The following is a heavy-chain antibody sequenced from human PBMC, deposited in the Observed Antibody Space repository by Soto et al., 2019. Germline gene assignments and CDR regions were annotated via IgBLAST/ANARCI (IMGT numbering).Heavy chain of an antibody. CDR1: GFTFSSYG. CDR3: ARDAKRWLQLRGPDWFDP. J-gene: IGHJ5*02. Sequence: QVQLVESGGGVVQPGRSLRLSCAASGFTFSSYGMHWVRQAPGKGLEWVAVIWYDGSNKYYADSVKGRFTISRDNSKNPLYLQMNSLRAEDTAVYYCARDAKRWLQLRGPDWFDPWGQGTLVTVSS. CDR2: IWYDGSNK. V-gene: IGHV3-33*01. D-gene: IGHD5-12*01.